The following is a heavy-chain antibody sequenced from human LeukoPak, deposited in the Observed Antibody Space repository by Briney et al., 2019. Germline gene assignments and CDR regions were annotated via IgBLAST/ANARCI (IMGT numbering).Heavy chain of an antibody. V-gene: IGHV4-59*08. J-gene: IGHJ3*02. CDR2: IYYSGST. Sequence: SETLSPTCTVSGGSISSYYWSWIRQPPGKGLEWIGYIYYSGSTNYNPSLKSRVTISVDTSKNQFSLKLSSVTAADTAVYYCARLGRGQQQLGGAFDIWGQGTMVTVSS. CDR1: GGSISSYY. CDR3: ARLGRGQQQLGGAFDI. D-gene: IGHD6-13*01.